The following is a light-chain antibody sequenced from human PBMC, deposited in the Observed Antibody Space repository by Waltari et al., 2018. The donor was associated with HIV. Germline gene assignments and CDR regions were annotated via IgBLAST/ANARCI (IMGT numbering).Light chain of an antibody. V-gene: IGLV2-14*01. J-gene: IGLJ1*01. CDR2: EVS. Sequence: QSALTQPASVSGSPGQSITISCTGTSSDVGGYNSVSWYQQHPGKAPKLMIYEVSKRPSGVSYRFSGSKSCNTASLTISGLQAEDETDYYCSSYTSSGAYVFGTGTTVTVL. CDR3: SSYTSSGAYV. CDR1: SSDVGGYNS.